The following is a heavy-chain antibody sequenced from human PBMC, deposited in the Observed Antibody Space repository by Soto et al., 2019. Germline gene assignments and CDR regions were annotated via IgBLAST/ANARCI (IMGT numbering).Heavy chain of an antibody. CDR3: ARVHVMVVAGSTFDY. Sequence: SETLFLTCTVSGYSISIRYYWGWIRQPPGKGLEWIGSIYHGGTTFYNPSLKSRITISVDTSNNQFSLKLTSVTAADTAVYYCARVHVMVVAGSTFDYWGHGTLVTVSS. CDR2: IYHGGTT. J-gene: IGHJ4*01. V-gene: IGHV4-38-2*02. D-gene: IGHD6-19*01. CDR1: GYSISIRYY.